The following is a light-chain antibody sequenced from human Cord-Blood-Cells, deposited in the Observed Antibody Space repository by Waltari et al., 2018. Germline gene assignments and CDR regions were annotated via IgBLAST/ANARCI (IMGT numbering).Light chain of an antibody. CDR1: QSVSRN. CDR3: QQYNNWPPFT. V-gene: IGKV3-15*01. CDR2: GAS. Sequence: EIVMTQSPATLSVSPGERATLSCRASQSVSRNLAWSQQKPGQAPRPLIYGASTRAPGIPARFSGSGSGTEFTLPISSLQSEDFAVYYCQQYNNWPPFTFGPGTKVDIK. J-gene: IGKJ3*01.